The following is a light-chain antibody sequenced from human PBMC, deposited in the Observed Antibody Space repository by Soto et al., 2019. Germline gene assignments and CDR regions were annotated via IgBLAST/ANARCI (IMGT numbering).Light chain of an antibody. Sequence: QSVLTQPPSVSGAPGQRVTISCTESSSNIGTGYDVHWYQQLPGTAPKLLIYGNTNRPSGVPDRFSGSKSGTSASLTITGFQAEDEADYYCQSWDSSLSGVVFGGGTKLTVL. CDR2: GNT. J-gene: IGLJ3*02. CDR1: SSNIGTGYD. CDR3: QSWDSSLSGVV. V-gene: IGLV1-40*01.